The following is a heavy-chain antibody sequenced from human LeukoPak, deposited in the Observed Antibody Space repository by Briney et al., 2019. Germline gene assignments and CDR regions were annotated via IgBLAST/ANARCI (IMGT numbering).Heavy chain of an antibody. CDR1: GGTFSSYA. CDR2: IIPIFGTA. D-gene: IGHD3-9*01. V-gene: IGHV1-69*13. CDR3: ARGQYYDILTDYSDLDY. J-gene: IGHJ4*02. Sequence: GASVKVSCKASGGTFSSYAISWVRQAPGQGLEWMGGIIPIFGTANYAQKFQGRVTITADESTSTAYMELSSLRSEDTAVYYCARGQYYDILTDYSDLDYWGQGTLVTVSS.